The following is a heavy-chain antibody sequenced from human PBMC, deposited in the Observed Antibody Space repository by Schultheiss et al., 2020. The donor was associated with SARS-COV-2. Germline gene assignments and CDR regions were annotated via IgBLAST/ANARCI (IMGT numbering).Heavy chain of an antibody. V-gene: IGHV3-30*04. J-gene: IGHJ3*02. CDR2: ISSDGSNK. Sequence: GGSLRLSCAASGFTFSSYAMHWVRQAPGKGLEWVAVISSDGSNKYYADSVKGRFTISRDNSKNTLYLQMNSLRAEDTAVYYCARDLNSGRTGYAFDIWGQGTMVTVSS. CDR3: ARDLNSGRTGYAFDI. D-gene: IGHD1-1*01. CDR1: GFTFSSYA.